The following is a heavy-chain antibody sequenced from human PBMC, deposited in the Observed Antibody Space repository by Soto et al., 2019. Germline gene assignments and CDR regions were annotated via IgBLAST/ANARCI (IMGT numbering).Heavy chain of an antibody. CDR2: TYHSGNP. D-gene: IGHD2-2*01. J-gene: IGHJ4*02. V-gene: IGHV4-30-2*01. CDR3: ARQVPAAKAFDY. Sequence: SETLCVTCDVSGDTISTGCGTWAWIRQPPGKALEWIGHTYHSGNPYYNPSLKSRVTISVDRSKNQFSLKVRSVTAADTAVYYCARQVPAAKAFDYWGQGTLVTVSS. CDR1: GDTISTGCGT.